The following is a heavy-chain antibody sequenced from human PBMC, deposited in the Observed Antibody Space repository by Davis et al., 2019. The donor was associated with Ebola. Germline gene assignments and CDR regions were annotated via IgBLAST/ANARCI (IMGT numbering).Heavy chain of an antibody. Sequence: PSETLSLTCTVSGGSISSYYWSWIRQPPGKGLEWIGEINHSGSTNYNPSLKSRVTISVDTSKNQFSLKLSSVTAADTAMYYCARTYGDYALGAFDIWGQGTMVTVSS. CDR2: INHSGST. V-gene: IGHV4-34*01. CDR1: GGSISSYY. CDR3: ARTYGDYALGAFDI. D-gene: IGHD4-17*01. J-gene: IGHJ3*02.